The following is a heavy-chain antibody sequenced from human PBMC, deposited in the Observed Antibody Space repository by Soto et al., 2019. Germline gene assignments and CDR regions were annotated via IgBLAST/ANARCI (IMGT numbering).Heavy chain of an antibody. D-gene: IGHD3-3*01. V-gene: IGHV3-30-3*01. CDR1: GFTFSISA. CDR3: ARDFDFWSGYYITYYYYGMDV. Sequence: GALRLSCAASGFTFSISAMHWVRQAPGKGLEWVAVISYDGSNKYYADSVKGRFTISRDNSKNTLYLQMNSLRAEDTAVYYCARDFDFWSGYYITYYYYGMDVWGQGTTVTVSS. CDR2: ISYDGSNK. J-gene: IGHJ6*02.